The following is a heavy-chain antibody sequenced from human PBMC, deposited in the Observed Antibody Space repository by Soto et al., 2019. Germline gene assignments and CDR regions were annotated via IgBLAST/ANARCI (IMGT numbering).Heavy chain of an antibody. V-gene: IGHV3-23*01. CDR1: GFTFSSYA. D-gene: IGHD6-19*01. Sequence: EVQLLESGGGLVQPGGSLRLSCAASGFTFSSYAMSWVRQAPGKGLEWVSAISGSGGSTYYADSVKGRFTISRDNSKNPLYLQLNSLRAEDTAVYYCAKEGEHSSGWANFDYWGQGTLVTVSS. J-gene: IGHJ4*02. CDR2: ISGSGGST. CDR3: AKEGEHSSGWANFDY.